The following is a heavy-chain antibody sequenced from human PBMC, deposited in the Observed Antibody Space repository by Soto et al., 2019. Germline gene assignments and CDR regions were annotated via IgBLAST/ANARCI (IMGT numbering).Heavy chain of an antibody. J-gene: IGHJ5*02. CDR3: ATLPPRVVASLLPIPT. Sequence: VQLRQSGPGLVKPSGTLSLTCAVSGGSISSSNWWTWVRQAPGKGLEWIGEIYHSGNTYYNPSLNGRVTITGDKSNNHFSLKLNSVTAADTAVYYCATLPPRVVASLLPIPTWGQGTLVTVSS. V-gene: IGHV4-4*02. D-gene: IGHD1-26*01. CDR2: IYHSGNT. CDR1: GGSISSSNW.